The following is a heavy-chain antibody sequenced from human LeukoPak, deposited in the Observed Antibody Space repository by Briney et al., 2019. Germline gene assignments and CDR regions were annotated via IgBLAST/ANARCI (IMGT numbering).Heavy chain of an antibody. CDR3: AGGSSSSGAFDI. J-gene: IGHJ3*02. D-gene: IGHD6-6*01. Sequence: SETLSLTCTVSGGSISSSSYYWGWIRQPPGKGLEWIGSIYYSGSTYYNPSPKSRVTISVDTSKNQFSLKLSSVTAADTAVYYCAGGSSSSGAFDIWGQGTMVTVSS. CDR2: IYYSGST. CDR1: GGSISSSSYY. V-gene: IGHV4-39*01.